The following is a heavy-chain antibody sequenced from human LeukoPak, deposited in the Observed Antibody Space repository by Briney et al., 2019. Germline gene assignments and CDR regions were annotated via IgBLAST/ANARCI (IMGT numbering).Heavy chain of an antibody. Sequence: PSETLSLTCTVSGASISSYYYNWIRQTAGRGLEWIGRLCISGSTDYNPSLKSRVTISVDTSDNQFSLNLNSVTAADTAVYYCARLYRATDAFDIWGQGTMVTVSS. CDR2: LCISGST. J-gene: IGHJ3*02. D-gene: IGHD1-26*01. CDR1: GASISSYY. V-gene: IGHV4-4*07. CDR3: ARLYRATDAFDI.